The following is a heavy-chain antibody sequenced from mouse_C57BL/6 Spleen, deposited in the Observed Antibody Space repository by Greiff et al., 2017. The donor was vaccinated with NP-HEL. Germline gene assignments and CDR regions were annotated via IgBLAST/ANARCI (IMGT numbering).Heavy chain of an antibody. Sequence: EVQLVESGGGLVKPGGSLKLSCAASGFTFSSYAMSWVRQTPEKRLEWVATISDGGSYTYYPDNVKGRFTISRDNAKNNLYLQMSHLKSEDTAMYYCARETGKEGFDYWGQGTTLTVSS. CDR2: ISDGGSYT. J-gene: IGHJ2*01. CDR1: GFTFSSYA. CDR3: ARETGKEGFDY. V-gene: IGHV5-4*01. D-gene: IGHD4-1*01.